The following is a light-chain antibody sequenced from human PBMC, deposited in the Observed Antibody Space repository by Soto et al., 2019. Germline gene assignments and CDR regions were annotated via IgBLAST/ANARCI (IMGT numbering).Light chain of an antibody. J-gene: IGLJ2*01. Sequence: QSVLTQPPSVSAAPGQKVTISCSGSSSNIGNNYVSWYQQLPGTAPKLLIYDSNKRPSGIPDRFSGSKSGTSATLGITGLQTGDEADYYCGTWNSSLSAVVFGGGT. V-gene: IGLV1-51*01. CDR3: GTWNSSLSAVV. CDR1: SSNIGNNY. CDR2: DSN.